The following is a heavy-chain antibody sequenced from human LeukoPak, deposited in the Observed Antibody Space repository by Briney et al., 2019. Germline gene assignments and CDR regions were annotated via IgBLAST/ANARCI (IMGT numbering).Heavy chain of an antibody. V-gene: IGHV4-59*01. CDR2: IYYRGSP. CDR3: ARDGGDEILDY. J-gene: IGHJ4*02. Sequence: PSETLSLTCTVSGGSISSYYWSWTRQPPGKALEWIGYIYYRGSPNYNPSLKSRVTISIDTSKNQFSLRLSSVTAADTAVYYCARDGGDEILDYWGQGTLVTVSS. D-gene: IGHD4-17*01. CDR1: GGSISSYY.